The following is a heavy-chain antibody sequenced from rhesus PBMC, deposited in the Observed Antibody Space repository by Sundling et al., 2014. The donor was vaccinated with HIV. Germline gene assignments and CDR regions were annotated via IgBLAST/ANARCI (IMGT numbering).Heavy chain of an antibody. CDR2: INSSGGST. D-gene: IGHD5-12*01. J-gene: IGHJ4*01. V-gene: IGHV3S42*01. Sequence: EVQLVESGGGLAKPGGSLRLSCAASGFTFSSYGMSWVRQAPGKGLEWVSTINSSGGSTYYADSVKGRFTISRDNSKNTLSLQMNSLRVEDTAVYYCATNPPLYSYSPDYWGQGVLVTVSS. CDR3: ATNPPLYSYSPDY. CDR1: GFTFSSYG.